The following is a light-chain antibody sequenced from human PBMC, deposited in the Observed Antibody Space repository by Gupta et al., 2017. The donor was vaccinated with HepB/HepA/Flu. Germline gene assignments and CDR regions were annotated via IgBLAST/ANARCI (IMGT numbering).Light chain of an antibody. CDR2: GAS. Sequence: EILMTQSPATLSVSPGERATLYCRASQSVNSNLAWYQQKPGQAPRLLIYGASTRATGIPARFSGSGSGTEFTLTISSLQSEDFALYYCQQYNNWPPLTFGGGTKVEMK. V-gene: IGKV3-15*01. J-gene: IGKJ4*01. CDR3: QQYNNWPPLT. CDR1: QSVNSN.